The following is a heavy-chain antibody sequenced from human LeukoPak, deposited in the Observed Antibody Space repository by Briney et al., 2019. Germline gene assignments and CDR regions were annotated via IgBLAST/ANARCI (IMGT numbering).Heavy chain of an antibody. J-gene: IGHJ4*02. Sequence: EGSLRLSCAASGFTFASYAMSWVRQAPGKGLEWVSIISGSGGSTYYVDSVKGRFTIPRDNSKNTLYLQMNSLRAEDTAVYYCAKHQNKGFDYWGQGTLVTVSS. CDR2: ISGSGGST. CDR1: GFTFASYA. V-gene: IGHV3-23*01. CDR3: AKHQNKGFDY.